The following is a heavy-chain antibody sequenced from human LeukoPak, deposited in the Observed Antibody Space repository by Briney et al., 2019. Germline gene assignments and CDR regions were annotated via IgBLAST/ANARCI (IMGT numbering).Heavy chain of an antibody. V-gene: IGHV3-23*01. CDR3: AKDPNGDYIGAFDM. Sequence: PGGSLRLSCAASGXTASSYAMTWVRQAPGKGLEWVWSISGSGDRTMYADSVKGRFTISRDNFKNTLYLQMNSLRAEDTAVYHCAKDPNGDYIGAFDMWGQGTMVTVSS. CDR2: ISGSGDRT. J-gene: IGHJ3*02. CDR1: GXTASSYA. D-gene: IGHD4-17*01.